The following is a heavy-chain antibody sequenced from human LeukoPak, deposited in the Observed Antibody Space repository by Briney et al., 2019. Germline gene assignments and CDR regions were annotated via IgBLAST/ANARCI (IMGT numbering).Heavy chain of an antibody. CDR1: GFTFISYW. CDR2: INRYGSST. CDR3: ARDAPGNTALDY. V-gene: IGHV3-74*01. J-gene: IGHJ4*02. Sequence: GGSLRPSCAASGFTFISYWMHWVRQAPGKGLVWVSRINRYGSSTDFADSVKGRFTISRHNAKNTLYLQMNSLRAEDTAVYYCARDAPGNTALDYWGQGTLVTVSS. D-gene: IGHD5-18*01.